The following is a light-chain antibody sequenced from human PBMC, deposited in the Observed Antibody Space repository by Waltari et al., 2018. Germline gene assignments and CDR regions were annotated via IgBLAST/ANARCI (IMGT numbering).Light chain of an antibody. CDR2: SNS. CDR1: SSNIESNP. CDR3: ASWDYSLNGVV. J-gene: IGLJ2*01. V-gene: IGLV1-44*01. Sequence: QPVVTQPPSASGTPGQRVTISCSGSSSNIESNPVHWYQQLPGRAPRLLIYSNSHRPSGVPDRFSASTSGKSASLAISGLQSDDEGNYYCASWDYSLNGVVYGGGTKLTVL.